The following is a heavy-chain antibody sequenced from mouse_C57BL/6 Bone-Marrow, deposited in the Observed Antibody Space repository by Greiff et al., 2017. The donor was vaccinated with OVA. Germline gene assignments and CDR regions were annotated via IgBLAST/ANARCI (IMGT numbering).Heavy chain of an antibody. Sequence: QVQLKESGPGLVAPSQRLSITCTVSGFSLTSYGVHWVRQPPGKGLEWLVVIWSDGSTTYNSALKSRLSISKDNSKSQVFLKMNSLQTDDTAMYYCARHGYDYDWYFDVWGTGTTVTVSS. J-gene: IGHJ1*03. D-gene: IGHD2-4*01. CDR3: ARHGYDYDWYFDV. CDR1: GFSLTSYG. V-gene: IGHV2-6-1*01. CDR2: IWSDGST.